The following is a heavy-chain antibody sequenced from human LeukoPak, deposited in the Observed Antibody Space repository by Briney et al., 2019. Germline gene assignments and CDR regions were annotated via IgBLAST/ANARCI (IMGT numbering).Heavy chain of an antibody. Sequence: GASVKVSCKASGYTFTSYYMHWVRQAPGQGLELMGIINPSGGSTSYAQKFQGRVTMTRDTSTSTVYMELSSLRSEDTAVYYCARNGVVRGVIISGYNWFDPWGQGTLVTVSS. V-gene: IGHV1-46*01. D-gene: IGHD3-10*01. CDR2: INPSGGST. CDR1: GYTFTSYY. CDR3: ARNGVVRGVIISGYNWFDP. J-gene: IGHJ5*02.